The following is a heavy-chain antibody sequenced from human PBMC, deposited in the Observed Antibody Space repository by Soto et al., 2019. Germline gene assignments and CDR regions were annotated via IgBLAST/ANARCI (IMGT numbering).Heavy chain of an antibody. CDR1: GGTFGNSA. V-gene: IGHV1-69*05. Sequence: QVQLVQSGAEVKKPGSSVTVSCKASGGTFGNSAISWVRQAPGQGLEWMGGIIPIFPTPDYAQKFQGRVTXPXDXXTSTAYMEMSRLRSEDTAVYYCARDKARQQLGGNYYYGIDVWGQGTTVTVSS. D-gene: IGHD6-6*01. CDR2: IIPIFPTP. J-gene: IGHJ6*02. CDR3: ARDKARQQLGGNYYYGIDV.